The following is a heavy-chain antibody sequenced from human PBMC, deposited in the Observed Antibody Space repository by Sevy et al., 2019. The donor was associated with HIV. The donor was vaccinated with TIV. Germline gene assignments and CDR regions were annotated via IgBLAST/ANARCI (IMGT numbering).Heavy chain of an antibody. CDR1: GYTFIAYY. CDR3: ARGGLGLRLGDRSRGYFQH. V-gene: IGHV1-2*02. CDR2: INPNSGGT. Sequence: ASVKVSCKASGYTFIAYYIHWVRQAPGQGLEWMGWINPNSGGTNFAQKFQGRVTMTRDTSISTAYMELSRLRSDDTAVYYCARGGLGLRLGDRSRGYFQHWGQGTLVTVSS. D-gene: IGHD3-16*01. J-gene: IGHJ1*01.